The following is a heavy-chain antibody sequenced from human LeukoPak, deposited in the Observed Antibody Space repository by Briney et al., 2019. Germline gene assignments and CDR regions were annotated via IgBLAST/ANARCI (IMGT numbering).Heavy chain of an antibody. D-gene: IGHD6-13*01. V-gene: IGHV5-51*01. Sequence: GESLKISCKGSGYSFIGYWIGWVRQMPGKGLEWMGIIDLGDSDTRYSPSFQGQVTISADKSITTAYLQWSSLKASDTAMYYCARYDSTSGVDYWGQGTLVTVSS. CDR2: IDLGDSDT. J-gene: IGHJ4*02. CDR1: GYSFIGYW. CDR3: ARYDSTSGVDY.